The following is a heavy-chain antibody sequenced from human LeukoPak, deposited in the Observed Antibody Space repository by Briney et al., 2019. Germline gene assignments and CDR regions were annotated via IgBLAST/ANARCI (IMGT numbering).Heavy chain of an antibody. CDR3: ARWHWNDGLYFDY. Sequence: GESLKISCKGSGSRFTSYWIGWVRQMPGKGLEWMGIIYPGDSDTRYSPSFQGQVTISADKSISTAYLQWSSLKASDTAMYYCARWHWNDGLYFDYWGQGTLVTVPS. J-gene: IGHJ4*02. CDR2: IYPGDSDT. CDR1: GSRFTSYW. D-gene: IGHD1-1*01. V-gene: IGHV5-51*01.